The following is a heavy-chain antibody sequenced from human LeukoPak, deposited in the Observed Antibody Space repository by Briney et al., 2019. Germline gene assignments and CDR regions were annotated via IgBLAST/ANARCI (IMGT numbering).Heavy chain of an antibody. CDR3: ARAAFYCTNGVCYLSWFDP. CDR2: ISAYNGNT. Sequence: GASVKVSCKASGYTFTSYGISWVRQAPGQGLEWMGWISAYNGNTNYAQKLQGRVTMTTDTSTSTAYMELRSLRSDDTAVYYCARAAFYCTNGVCYLSWFDPWGQGTLVTVSS. D-gene: IGHD2-8*01. V-gene: IGHV1-18*01. CDR1: GYTFTSYG. J-gene: IGHJ5*02.